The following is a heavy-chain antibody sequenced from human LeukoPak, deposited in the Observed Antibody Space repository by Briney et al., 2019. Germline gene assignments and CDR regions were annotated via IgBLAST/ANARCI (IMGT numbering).Heavy chain of an antibody. CDR1: GFTFSTYA. D-gene: IGHD6-19*01. CDR2: ISGTGGAT. CDR3: AKDREEGGLYSSGWYADY. V-gene: IGHV3-23*01. Sequence: GGSLRLSCTASGFTFSTYAISWVRQAPGKGLEWVAAISGTGGATYYADSVEGRFTISRDNSKNTLYLQMNSLRAEDTAVYYCAKDREEGGLYSSGWYADYWGQGTLVTVSS. J-gene: IGHJ4*02.